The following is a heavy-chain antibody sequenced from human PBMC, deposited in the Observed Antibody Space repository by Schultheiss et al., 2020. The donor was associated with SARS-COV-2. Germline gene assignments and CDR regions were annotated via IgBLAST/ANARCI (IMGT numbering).Heavy chain of an antibody. D-gene: IGHD3-3*01. Sequence: VGSLRLSCAASGFTFSSYEMNWVRQAPGKGLEWVSYISSSGSTIYYADSVKGRFTISRDNAKNTLYLQMNSLRAEDTAVYYCARDFFPFATRDFWSGYPPHYGMDVWGQGTTVTVSS. J-gene: IGHJ6*02. CDR1: GFTFSSYE. CDR3: ARDFFPFATRDFWSGYPPHYGMDV. V-gene: IGHV3-48*03. CDR2: ISSSGSTI.